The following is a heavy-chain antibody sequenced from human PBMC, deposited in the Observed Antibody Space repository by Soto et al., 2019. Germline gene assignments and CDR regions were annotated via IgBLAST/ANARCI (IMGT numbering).Heavy chain of an antibody. CDR1: RDSLSTSRYY. CDR3: VRQTPTGTGTGYPDY. V-gene: IGHV4-39*01. D-gene: IGHD1-1*01. CDR2: FLYGGGT. Sequence: SETLSLTCSVSRDSLSTSRYYWGWIRQSPGKGLEWIGSFLYGGGTYYTPSLESRVTISVDTSKNQFSLTLTSVTATDTAVYYCVRQTPTGTGTGYPDYWALGTQVTVSS. J-gene: IGHJ4*02.